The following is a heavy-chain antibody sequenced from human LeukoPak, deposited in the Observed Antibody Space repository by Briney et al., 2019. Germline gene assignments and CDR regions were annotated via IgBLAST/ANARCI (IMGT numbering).Heavy chain of an antibody. CDR1: GGSISSYY. J-gene: IGHJ4*02. V-gene: IGHV4-4*07. D-gene: IGHD3-9*01. Sequence: SETLSLTCTVSGGSISSYYWSWIRQPAGKGLEWIGRIYTSGSTNYNPSLKSRVTISVDTSKNQFSLKLSSVTAADTAVYYCASFASYDILTGPKAIDYWGQGTLVTVSS. CDR3: ASFASYDILTGPKAIDY. CDR2: IYTSGST.